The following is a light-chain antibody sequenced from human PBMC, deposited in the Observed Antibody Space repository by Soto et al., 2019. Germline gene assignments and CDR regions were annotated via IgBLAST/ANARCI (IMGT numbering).Light chain of an antibody. V-gene: IGLV9-49*01. J-gene: IGLJ2*01. CDR2: VGTGGIVG. CDR1: SGYSNYK. Sequence: QSVLTQPPSASASLGASVTLTCTLSSGYSNYKVDWYQQRPGKGPRFVMRVGTGGIVGSKGDGIPDRFSVLGSGLNRYLTIQNIQEEDECDYHGGADHGSGSNFVVFGGGTKLTVL. CDR3: GADHGSGSNFVV.